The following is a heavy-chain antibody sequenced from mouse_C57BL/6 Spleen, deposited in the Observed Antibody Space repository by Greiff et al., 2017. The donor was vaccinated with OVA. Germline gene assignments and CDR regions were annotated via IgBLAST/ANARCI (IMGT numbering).Heavy chain of an antibody. D-gene: IGHD2-4*01. V-gene: IGHV2-5*01. CDR3: AKEDYDPYYYAMDD. J-gene: IGHJ4*01. CDR2: IWRGGST. Sequence: VKLMESGPGLVQPSQSLSITCTVSGFSLTSYGVHWVRQSPGQGLEWLGVIWRGGSTDYNAAFMSRLSITKDNSKSQVFFKMNSLQADDTAIYYCAKEDYDPYYYAMDDWGQGTSVTGSS. CDR1: GFSLTSYG.